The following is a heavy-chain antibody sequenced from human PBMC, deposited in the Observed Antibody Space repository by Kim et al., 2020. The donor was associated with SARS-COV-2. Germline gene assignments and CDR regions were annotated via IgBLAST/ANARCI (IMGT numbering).Heavy chain of an antibody. Sequence: GGSLRLSCAASGFTVSSKYMTWVRQAPGKGLEWVSLIYGVGAPYYADAVKGRFTISRNISENTVYLQMNSLRVEDTAVNSCASGYCRAGTCDNRHGVDV. D-gene: IGHD6-25*01. V-gene: IGHV3-53*01. CDR3: ASGYCRAGTCDNRHGVDV. J-gene: IGHJ6*01. CDR2: IYGVGAP. CDR1: GFTVSSKY.